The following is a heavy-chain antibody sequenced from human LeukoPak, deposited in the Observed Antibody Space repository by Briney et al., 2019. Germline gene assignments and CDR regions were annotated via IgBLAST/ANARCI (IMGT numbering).Heavy chain of an antibody. Sequence: SETLSLTCSVSGGSISMSGFYWNWIRQLPGEGLEWIGYTYNSGNNYYSPSFGSRVTISTDTSMNQFFLKSHSVTAADTAVYYCARSSGWRDAFDFWGRGTMVTVSS. V-gene: IGHV4-31*03. CDR1: GGSISMSGFY. CDR3: ARSSGWRDAFDF. J-gene: IGHJ3*01. CDR2: TYNSGNN. D-gene: IGHD6-19*01.